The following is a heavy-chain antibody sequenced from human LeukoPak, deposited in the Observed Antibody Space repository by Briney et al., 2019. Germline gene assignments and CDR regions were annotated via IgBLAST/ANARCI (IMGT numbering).Heavy chain of an antibody. Sequence: GGSLRLSCAASGFTFSSYGMHWVRQAPGKGLEWVAVIWYYGSNKYYADSVKGRFTISRDNSKNTLYLQMNSLRAEDTAVYYCARILCSGGSCYSVAFDIWGQGTMVTVSS. CDR1: GFTFSSYG. V-gene: IGHV3-33*08. J-gene: IGHJ3*02. CDR2: IWYYGSNK. D-gene: IGHD2-15*01. CDR3: ARILCSGGSCYSVAFDI.